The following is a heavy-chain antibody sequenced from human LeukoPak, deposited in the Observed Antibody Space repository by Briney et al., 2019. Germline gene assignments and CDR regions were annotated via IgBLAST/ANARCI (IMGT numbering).Heavy chain of an antibody. J-gene: IGHJ4*02. Sequence: ASVKVSCKASGGTFSSYAISWVRQAPGQGLEWMGGIIPIFGTANYAQKFQGRVTITADESTSTAYMELSSLRSEDTAVYYCASSYSSSWYRPLDYWGQGTLVTVSS. V-gene: IGHV1-69*13. CDR1: GGTFSSYA. CDR3: ASSYSSSWYRPLDY. D-gene: IGHD6-13*01. CDR2: IIPIFGTA.